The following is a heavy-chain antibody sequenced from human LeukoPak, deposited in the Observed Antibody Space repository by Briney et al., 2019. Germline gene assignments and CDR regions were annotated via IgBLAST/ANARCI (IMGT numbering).Heavy chain of an antibody. CDR1: GYSFTSYW. Sequence: GESLRISCKGSGYSFTSYWISWVRQMPGKGLEWMGRIDPSDSYTNYSPSFQGHVTISADKSISTAYLQWSSLKASDTAMYYCARLPGYCSSTSCSLDNAWGQGTLVTVSS. V-gene: IGHV5-10-1*01. D-gene: IGHD2-2*01. J-gene: IGHJ5*02. CDR2: IDPSDSYT. CDR3: ARLPGYCSSTSCSLDNA.